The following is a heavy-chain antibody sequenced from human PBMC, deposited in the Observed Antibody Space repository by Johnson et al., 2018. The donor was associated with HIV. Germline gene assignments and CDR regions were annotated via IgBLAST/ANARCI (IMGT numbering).Heavy chain of an antibody. Sequence: QVQLVESGGGLVQPGGSLRLSCAASGFTFSSYAMHWVRQAPGKGLEWVAVISYDGSNKYYADSVKGRFTISRDNSKNTLYLQMNSLRAEDTAVYYCARVVQQLVREDAFDIWGQGTMVTVSS. V-gene: IGHV3-30*04. CDR2: ISYDGSNK. D-gene: IGHD6-13*01. CDR1: GFTFSSYA. J-gene: IGHJ3*02. CDR3: ARVVQQLVREDAFDI.